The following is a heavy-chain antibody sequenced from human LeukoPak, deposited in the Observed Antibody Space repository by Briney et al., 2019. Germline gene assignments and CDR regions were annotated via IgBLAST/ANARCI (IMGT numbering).Heavy chain of an antibody. CDR1: GFIFSTYG. V-gene: IGHV3-7*01. Sequence: PGGSLRLSCAASGFIFSTYGLHWVRQAPEKGLEWVANIKKDGGEEYYVDSVKGRFTISRDNAKNSLYLQMSSLRVEDTAVYYCVRERGVAKGDYWGQGTLVTVSS. CDR2: IKKDGGEE. J-gene: IGHJ4*02. CDR3: VRERGVAKGDY. D-gene: IGHD3-10*01.